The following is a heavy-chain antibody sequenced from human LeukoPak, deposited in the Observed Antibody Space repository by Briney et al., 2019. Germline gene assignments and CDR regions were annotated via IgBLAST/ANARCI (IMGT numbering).Heavy chain of an antibody. CDR2: ISWNSGSI. J-gene: IGHJ4*02. V-gene: IGHV3-9*03. Sequence: GGSLRLSCAASGFTFDDYAVHWVRQAPGKGLEWVSGISWNSGSIGYADSVKGRFTISRDNAKNSLYLQMNSLRAEDMALYYCAKDFGPTMVRGVILYYWGQGTLVTVSS. CDR3: AKDFGPTMVRGVILYY. CDR1: GFTFDDYA. D-gene: IGHD3-10*01.